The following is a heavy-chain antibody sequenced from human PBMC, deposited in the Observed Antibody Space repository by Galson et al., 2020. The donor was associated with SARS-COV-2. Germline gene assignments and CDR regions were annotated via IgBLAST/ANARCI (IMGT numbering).Heavy chain of an antibody. D-gene: IGHD3-22*01. CDR2: IYYSGST. V-gene: IGHV4-4*02. Sequence: SETLSLTCAVSGGSISSSNWWSWVRQPPGKGLEWIGEIYYSGSTNYNPSLQSRITISVDKSKNQFSLKLSSVTAADTAVYYCARVFYDSSGYYYYYYMDVWGKGTTVTVAS. J-gene: IGHJ6*03. CDR3: ARVFYDSSGYYYYYYMDV. CDR1: GGSISSSNW.